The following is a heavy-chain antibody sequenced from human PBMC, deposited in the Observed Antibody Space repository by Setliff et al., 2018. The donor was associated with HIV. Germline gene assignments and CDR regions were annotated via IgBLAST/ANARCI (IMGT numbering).Heavy chain of an antibody. CDR2: INYRGNT. J-gene: IGHJ6*03. CDR1: GGSISTSRYY. D-gene: IGHD3-10*01. CDR3: ASLDGSESPYIYYCYMDV. Sequence: SETLSLTCTVSGGSISTSRYYWGWIRQPPGKGLEWIGSINYRGNTYYNPSLKSRAAISVDTSKNQISLKLSSVTAADTAVYYCASLDGSESPYIYYCYMDVWGEGTAVTVSS. V-gene: IGHV4-39*01.